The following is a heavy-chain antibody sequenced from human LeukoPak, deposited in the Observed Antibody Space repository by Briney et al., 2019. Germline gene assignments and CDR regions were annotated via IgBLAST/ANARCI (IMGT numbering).Heavy chain of an antibody. CDR2: INPKNGGT. Sequence: ASVKVSCQASGYTFSDYYVNWVRQAPGQGLEWMGWINPKNGGTKYAQKFQGRVTMSRDTSTSTVYMELSRLRVEDTAVYYCARDWVVVLAATFFGMDVWGQGTTVTVSS. CDR1: GYTFSDYY. D-gene: IGHD2-15*01. V-gene: IGHV1-2*02. J-gene: IGHJ6*02. CDR3: ARDWVVVLAATFFGMDV.